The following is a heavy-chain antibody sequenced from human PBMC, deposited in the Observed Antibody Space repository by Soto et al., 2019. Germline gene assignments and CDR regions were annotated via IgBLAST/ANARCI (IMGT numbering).Heavy chain of an antibody. Sequence: EVQLVESGGALVQPGGSLRLSCAASGFTFSNYWMHWVRQAPGKGLVWISRMNSDGSNTVYADAVKGRFTISRDNSKNTLYLQMNSLRVEDTAVYYCATSKGGVSNGHTPYWGQGTLVTVSA. CDR1: GFTFSNYW. D-gene: IGHD2-15*01. CDR3: ATSKGGVSNGHTPY. CDR2: MNSDGSNT. V-gene: IGHV3-74*01. J-gene: IGHJ4*02.